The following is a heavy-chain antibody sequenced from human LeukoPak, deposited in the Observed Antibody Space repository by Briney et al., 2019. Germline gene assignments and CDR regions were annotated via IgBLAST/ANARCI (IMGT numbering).Heavy chain of an antibody. V-gene: IGHV3-15*01. J-gene: IGHJ4*02. Sequence: TGGSLRLSCPGSGFTFSSAWMTWVRQIPGKGLEWVGHIKSRTDGGTTDYAAPVKGRFTISRGDSKNTVYLQMNSLKTEDSAVYFCATEFYSNGYNFWGQGTLVIVSS. CDR1: GFTFSSAW. CDR3: ATEFYSNGYNF. CDR2: IKSRTDGGTT. D-gene: IGHD5-24*01.